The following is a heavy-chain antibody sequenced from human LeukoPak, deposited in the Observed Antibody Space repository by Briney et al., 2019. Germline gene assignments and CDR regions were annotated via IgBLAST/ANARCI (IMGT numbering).Heavy chain of an antibody. D-gene: IGHD3-22*01. CDR3: AESLYYDSSGSPLGP. J-gene: IGHJ5*02. Sequence: PGGSLRLSCAASGFTFSSYEMNWVRQAPGKGLEWVSYISSSGSTIYYADSVKGRFTISRGNAKNSLYLQMNSLRAEDTAVYYCAESLYYDSSGSPLGPWGQGTLVTVSS. CDR2: ISSSGSTI. V-gene: IGHV3-48*03. CDR1: GFTFSSYE.